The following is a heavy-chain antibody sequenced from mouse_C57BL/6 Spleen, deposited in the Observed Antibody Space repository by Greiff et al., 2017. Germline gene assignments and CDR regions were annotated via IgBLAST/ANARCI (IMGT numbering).Heavy chain of an antibody. J-gene: IGHJ4*01. CDR2: ISSGSSTI. D-gene: IGHD2-5*01. CDR3: ARPYYSNYGDAMDY. V-gene: IGHV5-17*01. CDR1: GFTFSDYG. Sequence: EVNLVESGGGLVKPGGSLKLSCAASGFTFSDYGMHWVRQAPEKGLEWVAYISSGSSTIYYADTVKGRFTISRDNAKNTLFLQMTSLRSEDTAMYYCARPYYSNYGDAMDYWGQGTSVTVSS.